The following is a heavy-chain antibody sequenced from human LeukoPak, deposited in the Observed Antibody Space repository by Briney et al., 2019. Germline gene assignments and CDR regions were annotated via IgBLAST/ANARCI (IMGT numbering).Heavy chain of an antibody. Sequence: PSETLSLTCTVSGYSISSGYYWGWIRQPPGKGLEWIGSIYHSGSTYYNPSLKSRVTISVDTSKNQFSLKLSSVTAADTAVYYCARDTLYYYDSSGMGFDYWGQGSLVTVSS. J-gene: IGHJ4*02. CDR3: ARDTLYYYDSSGMGFDY. V-gene: IGHV4-38-2*02. D-gene: IGHD3-22*01. CDR1: GYSISSGYY. CDR2: IYHSGST.